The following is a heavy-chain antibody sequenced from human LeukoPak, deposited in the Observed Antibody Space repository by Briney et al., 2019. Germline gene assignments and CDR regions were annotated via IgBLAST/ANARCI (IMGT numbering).Heavy chain of an antibody. J-gene: IGHJ3*02. CDR3: ARELGGTKTGGFDI. D-gene: IGHD1-14*01. Sequence: GGSLRLSCAASGFRFSYHDMHWVRQAPGGGLEFDSSIGAAGAHTFYADSVKGRLTISRDNFQSTMYLQMDGLRPEESAVYYCARELGGTKTGGFDIWGQGTVVTVSS. CDR1: GFRFSYHD. CDR2: IGAAGAHT. V-gene: IGHV3-64*02.